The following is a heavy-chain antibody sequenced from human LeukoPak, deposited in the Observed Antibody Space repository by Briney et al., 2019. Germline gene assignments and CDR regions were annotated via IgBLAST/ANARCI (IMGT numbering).Heavy chain of an antibody. CDR1: GFTFSSYA. CDR3: ATVADSSGYYYLDY. Sequence: GGSLRLSCAASGFTFSSYAMHWVRQAPGKGLVWVSRINSDGSSTSYADSVKGRFTISRDNAKNTLYLQMNSLRAEDTAVYYCATVADSSGYYYLDYWGQGTLVTVSS. CDR2: INSDGSST. D-gene: IGHD3-22*01. V-gene: IGHV3-74*01. J-gene: IGHJ4*02.